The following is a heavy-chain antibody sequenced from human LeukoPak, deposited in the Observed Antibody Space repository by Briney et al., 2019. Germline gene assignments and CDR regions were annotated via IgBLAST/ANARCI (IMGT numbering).Heavy chain of an antibody. CDR1: GFTFSDHY. CDR2: IYYSGST. D-gene: IGHD2-2*01. CDR3: ARLNLPATVGAFDI. J-gene: IGHJ3*02. V-gene: IGHV4-59*08. Sequence: PGGSLRLSCTASGFTFSDHYMDWIRQPPGKGLEWIGYIYYSGSTNYNPSLKSRVTISVDTSKNQFSLKLSSVTAAETAVYYCARLNLPATVGAFDIWGQGTMVTVSS.